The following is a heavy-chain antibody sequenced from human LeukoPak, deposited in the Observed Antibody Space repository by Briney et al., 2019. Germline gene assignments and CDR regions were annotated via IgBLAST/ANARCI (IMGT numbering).Heavy chain of an antibody. J-gene: IGHJ4*02. D-gene: IGHD6-13*01. V-gene: IGHV3-23*01. CDR1: GFSFINYA. Sequence: GGSLRLSCAASGFSFINYAMSWVRQAPGKGLEWVSAIGGSGTRTYNADSVKGRFTISRDNSKNTLYVQINSLRAEDTAVYYCAKERGAAAATVYFDYWGQGTLVTVSS. CDR2: IGGSGTRT. CDR3: AKERGAAAATVYFDY.